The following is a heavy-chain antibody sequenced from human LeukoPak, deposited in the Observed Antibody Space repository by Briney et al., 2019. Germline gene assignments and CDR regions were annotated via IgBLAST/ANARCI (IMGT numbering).Heavy chain of an antibody. CDR1: GFTFSSYW. D-gene: IGHD4-17*01. Sequence: GGSLRLSCAASGFTFSSYWMHWVRQAPGKGLVWVSRINSDGSSTSYADSVKGRFTISRDNAKNTLYLQMNSLRAEDTAVYYCARGDDYGDYTGRDFDYWGQGTLVTVSS. V-gene: IGHV3-74*01. J-gene: IGHJ4*02. CDR3: ARGDDYGDYTGRDFDY. CDR2: INSDGSST.